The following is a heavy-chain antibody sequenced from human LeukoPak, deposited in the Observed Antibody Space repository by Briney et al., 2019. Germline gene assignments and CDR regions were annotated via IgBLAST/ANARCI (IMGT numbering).Heavy chain of an antibody. Sequence: GGSLRLSCAASGFTFSSYSMNWVRQAPGKGLEWVSSISCSSSYIYYADSVKRRFTISRDNAKNSLYLQMNSLRAEDTAVYYCARDLIFPSTIIGSLEYWGQGTLVTVSS. CDR3: ARDLIFPSTIIGSLEY. D-gene: IGHD2-21*01. CDR2: ISCSSSYI. V-gene: IGHV3-21*01. J-gene: IGHJ4*02. CDR1: GFTFSSYS.